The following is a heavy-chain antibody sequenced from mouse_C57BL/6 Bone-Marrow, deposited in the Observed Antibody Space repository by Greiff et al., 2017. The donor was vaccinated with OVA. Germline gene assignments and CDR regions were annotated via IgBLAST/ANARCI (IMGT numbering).Heavy chain of an antibody. CDR3: ASTTVVVHWYFDV. V-gene: IGHV1-64*01. Sequence: VQLQQPGAELVKPGASVKLSCKASGYTFTSYWMHWVKQRPGQGLEWIGMIHPTSGSTNYNEKFKSKATLTVDKSSSTAYMQLSSLTSEDSAVYYCASTTVVVHWYFDVWGTGTTVTVSS. J-gene: IGHJ1*03. CDR1: GYTFTSYW. CDR2: IHPTSGST. D-gene: IGHD1-1*01.